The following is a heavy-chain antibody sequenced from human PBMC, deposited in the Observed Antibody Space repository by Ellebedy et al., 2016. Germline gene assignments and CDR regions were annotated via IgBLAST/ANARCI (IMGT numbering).Heavy chain of an antibody. Sequence: GGSLRLSCAASGFTFSSHVMTWVRQAPGKGLEWVSGIGESGGSAYYADSVKGRFTISRDSSKNTLYLDMDSLRVEDTAIYCCAKCRHINGCLLDYWGQGTLVTVSS. CDR2: IGESGGSA. V-gene: IGHV3-23*01. CDR3: AKCRHINGCLLDY. CDR1: GFTFSSHV. D-gene: IGHD6-19*01. J-gene: IGHJ4*02.